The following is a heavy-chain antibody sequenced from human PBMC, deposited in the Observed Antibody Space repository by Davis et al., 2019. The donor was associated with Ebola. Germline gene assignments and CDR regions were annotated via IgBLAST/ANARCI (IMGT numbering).Heavy chain of an antibody. CDR3: ARSPVDTESIPFDY. CDR2: INHSGST. V-gene: IGHV4-34*01. J-gene: IGHJ4*02. Sequence: PSETLSLTCAVYGGSFSGYYWSWIRQPPGKGLEWIGEINHSGSTNYNPSLKSRVTISVDTSKNQFSLKLSSVTAADTAVYYRARSPVDTESIPFDYWGQGTLVTVSS. D-gene: IGHD2-2*01. CDR1: GGSFSGYY.